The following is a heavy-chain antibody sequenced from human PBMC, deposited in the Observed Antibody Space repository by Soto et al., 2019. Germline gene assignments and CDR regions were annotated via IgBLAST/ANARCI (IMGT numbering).Heavy chain of an antibody. CDR3: AHKGPEDWPLDY. J-gene: IGHJ4*02. D-gene: IGHD3-9*01. V-gene: IGHV2-5*02. CDR2: IYWDDSK. CDR1: GFSLSTSGVG. Sequence: QITLKESGPTLVRPTQTLTLTCAFSGFSLSTSGVGVGWIRQPPGKALEWLAVIYWDDSKNYSPSLRSRLTITKDTSKNQVVLTMTNMDPMDTGTYYCAHKGPEDWPLDYWGQGTLFTVSS.